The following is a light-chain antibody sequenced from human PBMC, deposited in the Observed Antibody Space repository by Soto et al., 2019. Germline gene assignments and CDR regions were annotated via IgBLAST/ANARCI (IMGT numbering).Light chain of an antibody. CDR2: GAS. V-gene: IGKV3-15*01. CDR3: QQYNNWPWT. Sequence: EIVMTQSPVTLSVSPGGRATLSCRASQSISDTLAWYQQKPGQAPRLLIHGASTRAPGFPARFSGSGSGTDFTLTISSLQSEDFAVYYCQQYNNWPWTFDQGTKVEIK. CDR1: QSISDT. J-gene: IGKJ1*01.